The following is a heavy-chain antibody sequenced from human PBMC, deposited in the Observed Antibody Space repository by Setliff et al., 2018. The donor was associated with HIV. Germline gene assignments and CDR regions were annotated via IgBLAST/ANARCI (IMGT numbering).Heavy chain of an antibody. D-gene: IGHD3-3*01. J-gene: IGHJ5*02. Sequence: GASVKVSCKASGYTFTGYYMHWLRQAPGQGLEWMGWINPKSGGTHYAQKFQGRATMTRDTSITTVYMELSRLRPDDTAVYYCARGGIGYYDFWSGFYPWGQGTLVTVS. CDR2: INPKSGGT. CDR3: ARGGIGYYDFWSGFYP. V-gene: IGHV1-2*02. CDR1: GYTFTGYY.